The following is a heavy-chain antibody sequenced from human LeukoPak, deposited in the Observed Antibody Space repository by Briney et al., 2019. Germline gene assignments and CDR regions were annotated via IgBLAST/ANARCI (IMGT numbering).Heavy chain of an antibody. CDR1: GGSISSSSYY. D-gene: IGHD2-15*01. CDR3: ARPIKFDCSGGSCYGVPADAFDI. Sequence: SETLSLTCTVSGGSISSSSYYWGWIRQPPGKGLEWIGSIYYSGSTYYNPSLKSRVTISVDTSKNQFSLKLSSVTAADTAVYYSARPIKFDCSGGSCYGVPADAFDIWGQGTMVTVSS. V-gene: IGHV4-39*01. CDR2: IYYSGST. J-gene: IGHJ3*02.